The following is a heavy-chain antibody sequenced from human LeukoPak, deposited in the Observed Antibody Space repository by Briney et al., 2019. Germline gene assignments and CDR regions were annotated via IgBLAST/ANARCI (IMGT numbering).Heavy chain of an antibody. D-gene: IGHD3-16*01. CDR1: GFTFTRNW. Sequence: GGSLRLSCAASGFTFTRNWMGWVRQAPGKGLEWVANINEYGSQKHYVDSVKGRFTISRGNAKNSLYLQMNSLRAEDTAVYYWARDGGRNFDFWGQETLVTVSS. V-gene: IGHV3-7*01. CDR2: INEYGSQK. CDR3: ARDGGRNFDF. J-gene: IGHJ4*02.